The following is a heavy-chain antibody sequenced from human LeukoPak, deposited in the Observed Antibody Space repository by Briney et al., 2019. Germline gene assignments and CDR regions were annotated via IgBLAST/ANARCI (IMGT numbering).Heavy chain of an antibody. V-gene: IGHV4-4*07. CDR2: IYTSGST. CDR1: GGSISSYY. CDR3: ARDRAAAAGTRYYFDY. J-gene: IGHJ4*02. Sequence: SETLSLTCTVSGGSISSYYWSWIRQPAGKGLEWIGRIYTSGSTNYNPSLKGRVTMSVDTSKNQFSLKLSSVTAADTAVYYCARDRAAAAGTRYYFDYWGQGTLVIVSS. D-gene: IGHD6-13*01.